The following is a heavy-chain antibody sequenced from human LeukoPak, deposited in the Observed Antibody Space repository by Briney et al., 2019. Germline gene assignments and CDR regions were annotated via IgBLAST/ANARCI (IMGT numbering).Heavy chain of an antibody. Sequence: ASVKVSCKASRYTFSSYATNWVRQAPGQRLEWLGWINTGNANTKYSQEFQGRVTMTRDTSATTAYMELSGLRSEDMAVYYCARGNFYYDSSGLYPVPDYWGQGTLVTVSS. CDR2: INTGNANT. D-gene: IGHD3-22*01. J-gene: IGHJ4*02. V-gene: IGHV1-3*03. CDR3: ARGNFYYDSSGLYPVPDY. CDR1: RYTFSSYA.